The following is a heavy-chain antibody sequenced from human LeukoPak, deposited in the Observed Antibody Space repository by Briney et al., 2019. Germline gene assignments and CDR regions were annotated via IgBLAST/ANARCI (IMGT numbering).Heavy chain of an antibody. V-gene: IGHV4-39*01. CDR1: GASISGSGYY. D-gene: IGHD1-26*01. Sequence: PSETLSLTCAVSGASISGSGYYWGWIRQPPGKGLEWIGNIYYSGSAYYNASLQSRVTISIDMSKNEFSLRLNSVTAADTAMYYCAKSGGYGLIDYWGQGTLVTVSS. CDR2: IYYSGSA. J-gene: IGHJ4*02. CDR3: AKSGGYGLIDY.